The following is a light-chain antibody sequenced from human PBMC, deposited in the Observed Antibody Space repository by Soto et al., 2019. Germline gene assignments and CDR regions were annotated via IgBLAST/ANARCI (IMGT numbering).Light chain of an antibody. V-gene: IGKV1-33*01. CDR2: DAS. J-gene: IGKJ2*01. CDR1: QDIRKY. CDR3: QQYDSLPYT. Sequence: DIQMTQSPSSLSASVGDRVTITCQASQDIRKYLNWYQQKPGKAPKLLIDDASNLKTGVPSRFSGSGSGTDFTLTINSLQPEDFATYHCQQYDSLPYTFGQGTKLEIK.